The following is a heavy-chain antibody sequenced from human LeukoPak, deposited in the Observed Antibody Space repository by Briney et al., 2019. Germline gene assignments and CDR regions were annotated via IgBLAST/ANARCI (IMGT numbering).Heavy chain of an antibody. Sequence: SQTLSLTCTVSGGSISSGGYYWSWIRQHPGKGLEWIAYIYYSGSTYYNPSLKSRVTISVDTSKNQFSLKLSSVTAADTAVYYCARAGSGYEYYFDYWGQGTLVTVSS. CDR2: IYYSGST. CDR3: ARAGSGYEYYFDY. V-gene: IGHV4-31*03. D-gene: IGHD5-12*01. CDR1: GGSISSGGYY. J-gene: IGHJ4*02.